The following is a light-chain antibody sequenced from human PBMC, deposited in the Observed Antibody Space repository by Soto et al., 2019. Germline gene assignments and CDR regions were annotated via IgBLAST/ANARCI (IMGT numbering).Light chain of an antibody. CDR3: QQYGSSRT. V-gene: IGKV3-20*01. CDR2: GAS. J-gene: IGKJ1*01. Sequence: IVLTQYPGTLSLSPGERATLSCGASQSVSRSCLAWYQQKPGQAPRLLIYGASSRATGIPDRFSGIGSGTYFPLTISRLEPEDVAVYYCQQYGSSRTFGQGTKVDIK. CDR1: QSVSRSC.